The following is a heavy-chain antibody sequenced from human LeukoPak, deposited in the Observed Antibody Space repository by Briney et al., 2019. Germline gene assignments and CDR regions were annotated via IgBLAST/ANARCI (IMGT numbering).Heavy chain of an antibody. CDR2: IESKTGGGTT. CDR1: GFTFSNAW. J-gene: IGHJ4*02. Sequence: PGGSLRLSCAASGFTFSNAWMSWVRQAPGKGLEWVGRIESKTGGGTTDYAAPVKGRFTISRDDSKNTLYLQMNSLKTEDTAVYYCTTTEGTVTTGLFDYWGQGTLVTVSS. D-gene: IGHD1-1*01. CDR3: TTTEGTVTTGLFDY. V-gene: IGHV3-15*04.